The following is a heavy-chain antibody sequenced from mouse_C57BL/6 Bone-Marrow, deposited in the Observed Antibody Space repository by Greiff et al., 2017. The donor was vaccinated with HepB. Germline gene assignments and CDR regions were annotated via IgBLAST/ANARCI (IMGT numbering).Heavy chain of an antibody. J-gene: IGHJ2*01. CDR3: ARPLYDGYSFDY. CDR1: GFTFSSYG. V-gene: IGHV5-6*01. CDR2: ISSGGSYT. Sequence: EVMLVESGGDLVKPGGSLKLSCAASGFTFSSYGMSWVRQTPDKRLEWVATISSGGSYTYYPDSVKGRFTISRDNAKNTLYLQMSSLKSEDTAMYYCARPLYDGYSFDYWGQGTTLTVSS. D-gene: IGHD2-3*01.